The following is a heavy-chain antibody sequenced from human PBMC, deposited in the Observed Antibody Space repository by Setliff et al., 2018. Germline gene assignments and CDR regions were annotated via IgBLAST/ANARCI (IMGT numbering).Heavy chain of an antibody. J-gene: IGHJ6*03. CDR3: ARDHGVVPGVDYMDV. CDR1: GFTFSSYW. D-gene: IGHD2-15*01. CDR2: LSGGSSYI. V-gene: IGHV3-21*01. Sequence: PGGSLRLSCAASGFTFSSYWMNWVRQAPGKGLEWVACLSGGSSYIHYADSMKGRFTISRDDSKNSLYLQMNSLRAEDTGVYYCARDHGVVPGVDYMDVWGKGTTVTVSS.